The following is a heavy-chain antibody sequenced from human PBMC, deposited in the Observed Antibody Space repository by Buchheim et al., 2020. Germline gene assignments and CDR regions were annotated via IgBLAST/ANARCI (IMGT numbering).Heavy chain of an antibody. CDR2: IYYSGST. D-gene: IGHD4-17*01. CDR1: GGSISSGDYY. J-gene: IGHJ4*02. Sequence: QVQLQESGPGLVKPSQTLSLTCTVSGGSISSGDYYWSWIRQPPGKGLEWIGYIYYSGSTYYNPSLKSRVTISVDKSKNLFSLKLSSVTAADTAVYYCARDRMEGDYGDYYFDYWGQGTL. V-gene: IGHV4-30-4*01. CDR3: ARDRMEGDYGDYYFDY.